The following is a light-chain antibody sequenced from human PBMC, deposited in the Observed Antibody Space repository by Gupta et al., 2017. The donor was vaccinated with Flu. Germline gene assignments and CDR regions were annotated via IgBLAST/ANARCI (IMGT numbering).Light chain of an antibody. CDR2: GAS. J-gene: IGKJ2*01. CDR1: QSIGTY. CDR3: QQSYDTPYT. Sequence: SPSSLSASVGDSVTITCRATQSIGTYLNWYQQEPGKPPKIIIFGASTLQDGVPSSFSGSISGADFTLTIAGLQPGDFATYFCQQSYDTPYTFGQGT. V-gene: IGKV1-39*01.